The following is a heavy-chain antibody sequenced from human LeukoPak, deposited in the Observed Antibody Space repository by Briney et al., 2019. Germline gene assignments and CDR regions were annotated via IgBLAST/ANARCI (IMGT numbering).Heavy chain of an antibody. D-gene: IGHD6-13*01. CDR1: GFTFDDYA. Sequence: TGGSLRLSCAASGFTFDDYAMPWVRQAPGKGLEWVSGISWNSGSIGYADSVKGRFTISRDNAKNSLYLQMNSLRAEDTASYYCAKDIYSSSWSYYYYGMDVWGQGTTVTVSS. J-gene: IGHJ6*02. CDR2: ISWNSGSI. V-gene: IGHV3-9*01. CDR3: AKDIYSSSWSYYYYGMDV.